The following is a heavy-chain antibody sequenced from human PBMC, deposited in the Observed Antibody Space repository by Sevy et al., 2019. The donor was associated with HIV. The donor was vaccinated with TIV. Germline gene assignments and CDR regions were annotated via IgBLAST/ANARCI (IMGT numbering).Heavy chain of an antibody. V-gene: IGHV3-48*01. CDR3: ARNDGYADYGMDV. Sequence: GGSLRLSCVGSGFTFSSYSMNWVRQAPGKGLEWLSYMNSITSTIYYADSVKGRFTISRDNVKNSVSLQMHSLRAEDTAVYYCARNDGYADYGMDVWGQGTTVTVSS. CDR2: MNSITSTI. CDR1: GFTFSSYS. J-gene: IGHJ6*02. D-gene: IGHD2-21*01.